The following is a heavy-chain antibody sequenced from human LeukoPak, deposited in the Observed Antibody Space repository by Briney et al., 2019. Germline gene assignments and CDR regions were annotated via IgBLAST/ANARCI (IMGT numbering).Heavy chain of an antibody. CDR3: VKALRLVTTHYDY. Sequence: GGSLRLSCSASGFTFSSSGMHWVRQAPGKGLEYVSAITSNGGSTYYADSVKGRFTISRDNPKNTLYLQMSSLRPDDTALYYCVKALRLVTTHYDYWGQGTLVTVSS. D-gene: IGHD4-17*01. CDR2: ITSNGGST. CDR1: GFTFSSSG. J-gene: IGHJ4*02. V-gene: IGHV3-64D*09.